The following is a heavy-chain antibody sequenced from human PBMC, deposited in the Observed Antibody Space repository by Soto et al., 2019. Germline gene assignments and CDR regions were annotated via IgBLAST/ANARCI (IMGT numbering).Heavy chain of an antibody. CDR1: GFTFSSYA. V-gene: IGHV3-23*01. J-gene: IGHJ6*02. CDR3: AKGSEPGPYYYYGMDV. CDR2: ISGSGGST. D-gene: IGHD2-2*01. Sequence: GGSLRLSCAASGFTFSSYAMSWVRQAPGKGLEWVSAISGSGGSTYYADSVKGRFTISRDNSKNTLYLQMNSLRAEDTAVYYCAKGSEPGPYYYYGMDVWGQGTTVTVSS.